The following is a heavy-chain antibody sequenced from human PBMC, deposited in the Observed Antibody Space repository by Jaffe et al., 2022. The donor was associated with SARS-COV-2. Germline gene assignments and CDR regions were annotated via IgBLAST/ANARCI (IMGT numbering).Heavy chain of an antibody. CDR2: IYSSGST. J-gene: IGHJ4*02. Sequence: QVQLQESGPGLMKPSETLSLTCTVSGGSISSSYWSWIRQPPGKGLQWIGNIYSSGSTHQNPSLKSRVSISIDTSKNQVSLKLSSVTAADTAVYYCARRSPYYFDSRAHFDYWGQGTLVTVSS. D-gene: IGHD3-22*01. V-gene: IGHV4-59*01. CDR1: GGSISSSY. CDR3: ARRSPYYFDSRAHFDY.